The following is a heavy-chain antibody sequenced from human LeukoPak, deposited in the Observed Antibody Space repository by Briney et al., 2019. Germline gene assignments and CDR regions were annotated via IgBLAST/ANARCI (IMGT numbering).Heavy chain of an antibody. V-gene: IGHV3-11*04. CDR3: ARDMGLSYGYYLDS. CDR2: ISSSSRTI. Sequence: GGSLRLSCAVSGFTFSDYHMSWIRQAPGKGLGWVSYISSSSRTIFYADSVKGRFTISRDNTKNSVFLQMNSLRAEDTAVYYCARDMGLSYGYYLDSWGQGALITVSS. D-gene: IGHD5-18*01. J-gene: IGHJ4*02. CDR1: GFTFSDYH.